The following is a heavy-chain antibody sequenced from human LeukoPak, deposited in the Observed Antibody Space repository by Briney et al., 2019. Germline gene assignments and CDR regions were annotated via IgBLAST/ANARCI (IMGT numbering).Heavy chain of an antibody. CDR3: ARGRSRITIFGVVRRHLGY. D-gene: IGHD3-3*01. J-gene: IGHJ4*02. CDR1: GGSFSGYY. V-gene: IGHV4-34*01. Sequence: SETLSLTCAVYGGSFSGYYWSWIRQPPGKGLEWIGEINHSGSTNYNPSLKSRVTISVDTSKNQFSLKLSSVTAADTAVYYCARGRSRITIFGVVRRHLGYWGQGTLVTVSS. CDR2: INHSGST.